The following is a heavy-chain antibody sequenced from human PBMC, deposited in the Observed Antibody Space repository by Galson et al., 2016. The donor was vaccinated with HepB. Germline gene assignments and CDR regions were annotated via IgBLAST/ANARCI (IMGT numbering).Heavy chain of an antibody. V-gene: IGHV3-48*02. J-gene: IGHJ5*02. Sequence: SLRLSCAASGFTFSRNSMNWVRQAPGKGLEWISHISPSSGTIRYADSVRGRFTISRDNAKDSLYLQMTSLRDEDTAVYYCAKDSSYTNWFDPWGREPWSPSPQ. CDR2: ISPSSGTI. D-gene: IGHD4-11*01. CDR3: AKDSSYTNWFDP. CDR1: GFTFSRNS.